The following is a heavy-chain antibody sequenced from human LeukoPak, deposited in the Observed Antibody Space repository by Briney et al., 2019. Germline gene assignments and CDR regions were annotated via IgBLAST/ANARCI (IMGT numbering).Heavy chain of an antibody. V-gene: IGHV1-46*01. CDR3: AREVTSGSYENY. CDR2: IAPSSGTT. D-gene: IGHD1-26*01. Sequence: ASVKVSCKASGYTFTSNYMHWVRQAPGQGLEWMGVIAPSSGTTSYAQKFQGRVTMTRDTSTSTLYMELSSLTSEDTAVYYCAREVTSGSYENYWGQGTLATVSS. CDR1: GYTFTSNY. J-gene: IGHJ4*02.